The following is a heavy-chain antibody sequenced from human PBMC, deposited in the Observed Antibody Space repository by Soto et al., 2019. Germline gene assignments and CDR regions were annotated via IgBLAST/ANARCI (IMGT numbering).Heavy chain of an antibody. CDR2: IYYSGST. CDR1: GGSISSYY. CDR3: ARDNGYSYGYTLDH. D-gene: IGHD5-18*01. V-gene: IGHV4-59*01. J-gene: IGHJ4*02. Sequence: SETLSLTCTFSGGSISSYYWSLIRQPPGKGLEWIGYIYYSGSTNYNPSLKSRVTISVDTSKNQFSLKLSSVTAADTAVYYCARDNGYSYGYTLDHWGQGTLVTVSS.